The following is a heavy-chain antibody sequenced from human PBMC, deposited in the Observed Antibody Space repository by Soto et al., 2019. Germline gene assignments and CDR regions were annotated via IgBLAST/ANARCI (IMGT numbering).Heavy chain of an antibody. J-gene: IGHJ4*02. CDR3: ARRGVGASKGFDY. CDR1: GGSISSSNSH. CDR2: IFYTGSS. Sequence: QLQLQESGPGLVKPSETLSLSCTVSGGSISSSNSHWGWIRQAPGKGLEWIGNIFYTGSSYYSPSLESRVTLSVDTSKNHFSLKLRFVTVADTAVYYCARRGVGASKGFDYWGQGTLVTVSS. V-gene: IGHV4-39*02. D-gene: IGHD1-26*01.